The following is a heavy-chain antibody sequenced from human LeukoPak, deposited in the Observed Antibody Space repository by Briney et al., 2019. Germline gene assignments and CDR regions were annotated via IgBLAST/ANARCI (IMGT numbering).Heavy chain of an antibody. CDR3: ARVSMITFGGVADYFDY. D-gene: IGHD3-16*01. J-gene: IGHJ4*02. CDR2: IYHSGST. V-gene: IGHV4-38-2*01. Sequence: SETLSLTCAVSGYSISSGYYWGWIRQPPGKGLEWIGSIYHSGSTYYNPSLKSRVTISVDTSKNQFSLKLSSVTAADTAVYYCARVSMITFGGVADYFDYWGQGTLVTVSS. CDR1: GYSISSGYY.